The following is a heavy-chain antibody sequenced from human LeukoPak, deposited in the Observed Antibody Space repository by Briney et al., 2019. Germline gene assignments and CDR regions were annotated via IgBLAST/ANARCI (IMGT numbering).Heavy chain of an antibody. D-gene: IGHD2-2*01. CDR2: INYSGST. Sequence: SETLSLTCTVSGGSISNYYWRWIRQPPGKGLEWIEYINYSGSTTYNPSLKSRVTISVDTSKNQFSLKLTSATAADTAVYYCARQAAANSIDYWGQGTVVTVSS. J-gene: IGHJ4*02. CDR1: GGSISNYY. CDR3: ARQAAANSIDY. V-gene: IGHV4-59*08.